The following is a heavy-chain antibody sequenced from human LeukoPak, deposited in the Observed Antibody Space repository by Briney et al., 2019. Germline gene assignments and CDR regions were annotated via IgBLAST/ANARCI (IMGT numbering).Heavy chain of an antibody. D-gene: IGHD3-10*01. CDR1: GFTVSSNY. CDR2: IYSGGST. J-gene: IGHJ3*02. CDR3: ARVVTTMIRGGGAFDI. Sequence: PGGSLRLSCAASGFTVSSNYMSWVRQAPGKGLEWVSVIYSGGSTYYADSVKGRFTISRDNAKNSLYLQINSLRAEDTAVYYCARVVTTMIRGGGAFDIWGQGTVVTVSS. V-gene: IGHV3-66*01.